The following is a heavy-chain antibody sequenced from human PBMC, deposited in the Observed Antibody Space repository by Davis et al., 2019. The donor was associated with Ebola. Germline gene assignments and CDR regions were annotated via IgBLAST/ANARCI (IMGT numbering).Heavy chain of an antibody. Sequence: PAGSLTLSCAASGFTFSNYAMHWVRPAPGKGLEWGAVISYDGSNKYYADSVKGRFTISRDNSKNTLYLQMNSLRAEDTAVYYCAREYYYDSSGYYYPHYYYYYMDVWGKGTTVTVSS. CDR3: AREYYYDSSGYYYPHYYYYYMDV. V-gene: IGHV3-30-3*01. CDR1: GFTFSNYA. CDR2: ISYDGSNK. D-gene: IGHD3-22*01. J-gene: IGHJ6*03.